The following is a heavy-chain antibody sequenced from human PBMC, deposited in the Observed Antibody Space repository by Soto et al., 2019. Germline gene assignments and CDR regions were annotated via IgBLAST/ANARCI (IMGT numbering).Heavy chain of an antibody. J-gene: IGHJ4*02. V-gene: IGHV1-69*01. CDR1: AGTFSSYA. Sequence: SVKVSVKRSAGTFSSYAISWVRQDPGQGLEWMGGIIPIFGTANYAQKFQGRVTITADESTSTAYMELGSLRSEDTAVYYCARGRRSYRRSPFDYWGQGTPVTVSS. CDR3: ARGRRSYRRSPFDY. CDR2: IIPIFGTA. D-gene: IGHD1-26*01.